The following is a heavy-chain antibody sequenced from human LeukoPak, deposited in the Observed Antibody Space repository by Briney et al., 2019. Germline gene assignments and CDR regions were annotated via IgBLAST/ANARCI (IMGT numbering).Heavy chain of an antibody. V-gene: IGHV1-2*02. Sequence: GASVKVSCKASGYTFTGYYMHWVRQAPGQGLEWMGWINPNSGGTNYAQKFQGRVTMTRDTSISTAYMELSRLRSDDTAVYYCARDKNDFWSGYNFDYWGQGTLVTVSS. D-gene: IGHD3-3*01. J-gene: IGHJ4*02. CDR1: GYTFTGYY. CDR2: INPNSGGT. CDR3: ARDKNDFWSGYNFDY.